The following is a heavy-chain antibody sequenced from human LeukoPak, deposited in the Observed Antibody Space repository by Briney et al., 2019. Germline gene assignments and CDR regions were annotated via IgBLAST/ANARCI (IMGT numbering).Heavy chain of an antibody. D-gene: IGHD2-2*01. CDR2: IYYSGST. CDR1: GGSISSYY. Sequence: SETLSLTCTVSGGSISSYYWSWIRQPPGKGLEWIGYIYYSGSTNYNPSLKSRVTISVDTSKNQFSLKLSSVTAADTAVYYCARADIVVVPAAMYYFDYWGQGTLVTVSS. V-gene: IGHV4-59*12. J-gene: IGHJ4*02. CDR3: ARADIVVVPAAMYYFDY.